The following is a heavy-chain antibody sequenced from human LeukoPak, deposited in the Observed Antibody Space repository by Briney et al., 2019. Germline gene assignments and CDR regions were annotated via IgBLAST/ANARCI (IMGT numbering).Heavy chain of an antibody. CDR1: GGSFRAYF. Sequence: SETLSLTCAVYGGSFRAYFWSWIRQPPGKGLEWIGDINHRRSIFSNPSLKSRVPISVDTSNNQFSLQMRSVTAAETAVYFCARAHKSCISDSCYAPPGYWGQGIPVTVSP. V-gene: IGHV4-34*01. CDR2: INHRRSI. CDR3: ARAHKSCISDSCYAPPGY. J-gene: IGHJ4*02. D-gene: IGHD2-2*01.